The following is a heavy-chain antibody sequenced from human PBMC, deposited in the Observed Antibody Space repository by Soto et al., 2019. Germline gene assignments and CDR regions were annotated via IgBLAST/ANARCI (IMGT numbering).Heavy chain of an antibody. CDR1: GGSISSYY. V-gene: IGHV4-59*08. J-gene: IGHJ4*02. D-gene: IGHD3-10*01. CDR2: IYYSGST. CDR3: ARLWFGEPVDY. Sequence: SSETLSLTCXVSGGSISSYYWSWIRQPPGKGLEWIGYIYYSGSTNYNPSLKSRVTISVDTSKNQFSLKLSSVTAADTAVYYCARLWFGEPVDYWGQGTLVTVSS.